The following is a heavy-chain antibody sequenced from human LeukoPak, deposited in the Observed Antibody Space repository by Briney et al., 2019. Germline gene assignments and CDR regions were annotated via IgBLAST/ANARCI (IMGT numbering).Heavy chain of an antibody. J-gene: IGHJ6*03. V-gene: IGHV4-59*01. CDR2: IYYSGST. D-gene: IGHD3-10*01. CDR1: GGSFSGYY. CDR3: ARGRSSMVRGYYYYYMDV. Sequence: SETLSLTCAVYGGSFSGYYWSWIRQPPGKGLEWIGYIYYSGSTNYNPSLKSRVTISVDTSKNQFSLKLSSVTAADTAVYYCARGRSSMVRGYYYYYMDVWGKGTTVTISS.